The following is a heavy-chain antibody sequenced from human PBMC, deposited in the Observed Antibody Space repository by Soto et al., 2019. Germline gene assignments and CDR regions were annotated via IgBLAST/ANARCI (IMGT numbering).Heavy chain of an antibody. CDR2: IIPIFGTA. J-gene: IGHJ2*01. CDR1: GGTFSSYA. V-gene: IGHV1-69*01. CDR3: ARGPFDYYDSSGYLYWYFDL. Sequence: QVQLVQSGAEVKKPGSSVKVSCKASGGTFSSYAISWVRQAPGQGLEWMGGIIPIFGTANYAQKLQGRVTITADETTSTAYMELSSPRSEDTAVYYCARGPFDYYDSSGYLYWYFDLWGRGTLVTVSS. D-gene: IGHD3-22*01.